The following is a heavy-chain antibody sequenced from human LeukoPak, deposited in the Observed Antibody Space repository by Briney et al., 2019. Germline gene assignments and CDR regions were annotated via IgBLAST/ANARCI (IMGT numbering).Heavy chain of an antibody. CDR1: GGSFSGYY. J-gene: IGHJ4*02. CDR3: ARIYCSSTSCTTGLYYFDY. CDR2: INHSGST. V-gene: IGHV4-34*01. D-gene: IGHD2-2*01. Sequence: SETLSLTCAVYGGSFSGYYWSWIRQPPGKGLEWIGEINHSGSTNYNPSLKRRVTISVDTSKNQFSLKLSSVTAADTAVYYCARIYCSSTSCTTGLYYFDYWGQGTLVTVSS.